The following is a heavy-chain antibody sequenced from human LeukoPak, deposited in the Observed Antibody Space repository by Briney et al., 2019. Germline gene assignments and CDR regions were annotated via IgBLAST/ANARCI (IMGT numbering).Heavy chain of an antibody. CDR1: GFTFSSYG. J-gene: IGHJ4*02. CDR2: IRSDGTNK. CDR3: AKGRGYSYGYFDY. V-gene: IGHV3-30*02. Sequence: GGSLRLSCAASGFTFSSYGMHWVRQAPGKGLERVAFIRSDGTNKYYADSVKGRFIISRDNSKNTVYLQVNSLRAEDTAVYYCAKGRGYSYGYFDYWGQGTLVTVSS. D-gene: IGHD5-18*01.